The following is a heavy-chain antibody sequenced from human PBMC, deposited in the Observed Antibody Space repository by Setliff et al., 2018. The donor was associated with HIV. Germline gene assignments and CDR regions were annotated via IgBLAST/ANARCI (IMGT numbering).Heavy chain of an antibody. V-gene: IGHV1-18*01. Sequence: ASVKVSCKASGYTFSSYGVNWVRQAPGQGLEWMGWISADNGNTKYAQKFQGRVTITTDTSTRTVYMELRSLRSDDTAVYYCARDRWELLRRPEYFQHWGQGALVTVSS. J-gene: IGHJ1*01. CDR2: ISADNGNT. CDR3: ARDRWELLRRPEYFQH. D-gene: IGHD1-26*01. CDR1: GYTFSSYG.